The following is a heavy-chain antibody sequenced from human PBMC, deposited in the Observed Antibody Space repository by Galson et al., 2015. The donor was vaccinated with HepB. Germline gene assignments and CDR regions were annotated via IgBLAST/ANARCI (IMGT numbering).Heavy chain of an antibody. CDR1: GYSFTTYW. CDR3: ARHRGIGELVWEH. D-gene: IGHD3-10*01. Sequence: QSGAEVKKPGESLKISCKGSGYSFTTYWISWVRQMPGKGLEWMGRIDTSDSYTYYSPSFQGHVSISVDKANTTVYLQWSSLKASDTAMYYCARHRGIGELVWEHWGQGTLVTVSS. CDR2: IDTSDSYT. V-gene: IGHV5-10-1*01. J-gene: IGHJ1*01.